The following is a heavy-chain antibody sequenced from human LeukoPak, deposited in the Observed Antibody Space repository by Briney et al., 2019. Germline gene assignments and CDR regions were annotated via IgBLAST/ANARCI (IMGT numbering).Heavy chain of an antibody. D-gene: IGHD6-13*01. CDR3: ARGFSVSSWQEDY. Sequence: GGSLRLSCAASGLTVSSNYMSWVRQAPGKGLEWVSVIYSGGSKYYADSVKGRFTISRDNSKNTLYLQMNSLRAEDTAVYYCARGFSVSSWQEDYWGQGTLVTVSS. V-gene: IGHV3-53*01. CDR1: GLTVSSNY. J-gene: IGHJ4*02. CDR2: IYSGGSK.